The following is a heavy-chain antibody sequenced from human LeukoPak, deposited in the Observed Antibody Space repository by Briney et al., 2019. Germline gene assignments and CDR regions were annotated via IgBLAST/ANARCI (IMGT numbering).Heavy chain of an antibody. V-gene: IGHV3-23*01. D-gene: IGHD1-26*01. Sequence: LEWVSAISGSGGSTYYADSVKGRFTISRDNSKNTLYLQMNSLRAEDTAVYYCAKDELPSDYWGQGTLVTVSS. CDR3: AKDELPSDY. J-gene: IGHJ4*02. CDR2: ISGSGGST.